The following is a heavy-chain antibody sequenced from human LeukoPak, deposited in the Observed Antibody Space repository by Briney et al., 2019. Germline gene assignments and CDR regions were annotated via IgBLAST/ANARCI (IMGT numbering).Heavy chain of an antibody. J-gene: IGHJ3*02. CDR2: IYYSGST. V-gene: IGHV4-39*01. CDR1: GGSISSSSYY. CDR3: ARLCGYDDAFDI. Sequence: PSETLSLPCTVSGGSISSSSYYWGWIRQPPGKGLEWIGSIYYSGSTYYNPSLKSRVTISVDTSKNQFSLKLSSVTAADAAVYYCARLCGYDDAFDIWGQGTMVTVSS. D-gene: IGHD3-22*01.